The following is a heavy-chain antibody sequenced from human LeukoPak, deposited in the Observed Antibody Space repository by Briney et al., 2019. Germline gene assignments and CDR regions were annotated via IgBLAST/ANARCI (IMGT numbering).Heavy chain of an antibody. J-gene: IGHJ4*02. CDR1: GFTFSSYG. CDR2: IWYDGSNK. D-gene: IGHD5-24*01. CDR3: ARVVDGDGYNFIDY. Sequence: PGRSLRLSCAASGFTFSSYGMHWVRQAPGKGLEWVAVIWYDGSNKYYADSVKGRFTISRDNSKNTLYLQMNSLRAEDTAVYYCARVVDGDGYNFIDYWGQGTLVTVSS. V-gene: IGHV3-33*01.